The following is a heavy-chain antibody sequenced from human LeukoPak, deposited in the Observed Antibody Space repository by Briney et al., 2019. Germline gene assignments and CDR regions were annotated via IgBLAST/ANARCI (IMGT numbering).Heavy chain of an antibody. Sequence: SVKVSCKASGGTFSSYAISWVRQAPGQGLEWMGGIIPIFGTANYEQKFQGTVTIPTDDSTSTPYMQLSSLRSEDTAVYYCASRGYLVYWFDPWGQGTLVTVSS. V-gene: IGHV1-69*05. CDR2: IIPIFGTA. D-gene: IGHD5-18*01. CDR1: GGTFSSYA. CDR3: ASRGYLVYWFDP. J-gene: IGHJ5*02.